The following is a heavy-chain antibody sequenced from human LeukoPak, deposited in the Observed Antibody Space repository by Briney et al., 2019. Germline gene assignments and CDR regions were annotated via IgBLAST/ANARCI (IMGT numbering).Heavy chain of an antibody. Sequence: PSQTLSLTCTVSGGSISSGSYYWSWIRQPAGKGLEWIGRIYTSGSTNYNPSLKSRVTISVDTSKNQFSLKLTSVTAADTAVYYCARRADYVAFDIWGQGTMGTVSS. J-gene: IGHJ3*02. CDR2: IYTSGST. V-gene: IGHV4-61*02. CDR1: GGSISSGSYY. CDR3: ARRADYVAFDI. D-gene: IGHD4/OR15-4a*01.